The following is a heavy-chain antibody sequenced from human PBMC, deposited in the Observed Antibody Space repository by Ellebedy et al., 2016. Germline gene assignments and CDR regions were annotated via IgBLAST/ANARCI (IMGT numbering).Heavy chain of an antibody. CDR2: INHSGST. CDR1: GGSFSGYY. CDR3: ARGLGGYSSN. J-gene: IGHJ4*02. Sequence: SETLSLXXAVYGGSFSGYYWSWIRQPPGKGLEWIGEINHSGSTNYNPSLKSRVTISVDTSKNQFSLKLSSVTAADTAVYYCARGLGGYSSNWGQGTLVTVSS. D-gene: IGHD6-13*01. V-gene: IGHV4-34*01.